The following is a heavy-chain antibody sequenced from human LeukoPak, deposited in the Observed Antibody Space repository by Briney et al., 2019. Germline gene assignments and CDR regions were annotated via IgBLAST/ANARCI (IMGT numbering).Heavy chain of an antibody. J-gene: IGHJ4*02. CDR2: ISAYNGNT. CDR1: GYTFTSYG. D-gene: IGHD6-19*01. CDR3: ARMGYGFSPIAVAGPFDY. Sequence: ASVKVSCKASGYTFTSYGISWVRQAPGQGLEWMGWISAYNGNTNYAQRLQGRVTMTTDTSTSTAYMELRSLRSDDTAVYYCARMGYGFSPIAVAGPFDYWGQGTLVTVSS. V-gene: IGHV1-18*01.